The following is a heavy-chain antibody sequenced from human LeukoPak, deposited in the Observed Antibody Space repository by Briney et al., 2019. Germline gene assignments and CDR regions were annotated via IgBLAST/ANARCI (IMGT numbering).Heavy chain of an antibody. D-gene: IGHD4-17*01. CDR2: IIPIFGIA. V-gene: IGHV1-69*04. Sequence: SVKVSCKASGGTFSSYAISWVRQAPGQGLEWMGRIIPIFGIANYAQKFQGRATITADKSTSTAYMELSSLRSEDTAVYYCARGSDYGENNWFDPWGQGTLVTVSS. J-gene: IGHJ5*02. CDR1: GGTFSSYA. CDR3: ARGSDYGENNWFDP.